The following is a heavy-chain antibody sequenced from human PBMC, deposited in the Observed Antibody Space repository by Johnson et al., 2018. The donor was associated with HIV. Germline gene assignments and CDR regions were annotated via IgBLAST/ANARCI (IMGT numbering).Heavy chain of an antibody. Sequence: QVQLVESGGGMVQPGRSLRLSCAASGFTFSSYAMHWVRQAPGKGLEWVAVISYDGSNKYYADSVKGRFTISRDNAKNSLYLQRNSLRAEDTAVYYCARDSTGGAFDIWGQGTMVTVSS. CDR2: ISYDGSNK. J-gene: IGHJ3*02. D-gene: IGHD4-17*01. CDR3: ARDSTGGAFDI. V-gene: IGHV3-30-3*01. CDR1: GFTFSSYA.